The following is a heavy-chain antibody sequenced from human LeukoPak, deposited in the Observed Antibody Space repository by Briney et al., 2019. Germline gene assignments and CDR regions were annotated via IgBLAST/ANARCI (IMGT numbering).Heavy chain of an antibody. CDR2: IRYDGSNK. CDR3: AKDEVTGKLHRYYMDV. D-gene: IGHD1-1*01. Sequence: PGGSLRLSCAASGFTFSSYGMHWVRQAPGKGLEWVAFIRYDGSNKYYADSVKGRFTISRDNSKNTLYLQMNSLRAEDTAVYYCAKDEVTGKLHRYYMDVWGKGTTVTISS. V-gene: IGHV3-30*02. CDR1: GFTFSSYG. J-gene: IGHJ6*03.